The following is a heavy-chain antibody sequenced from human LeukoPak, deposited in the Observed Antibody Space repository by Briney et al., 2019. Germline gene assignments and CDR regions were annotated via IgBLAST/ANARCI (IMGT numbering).Heavy chain of an antibody. CDR3: AVPGSQLVDYDAFDI. D-gene: IGHD6-6*01. V-gene: IGHV1-46*01. Sequence: ASVKVSCKASGYTFTSYYMHWVRQAPGQGLEWMGIINPSGGSTSYAQKFQGRVTMTRDTSISTAYMELSRLRSDDTAVYYCAVPGSQLVDYDAFDIWGQGTMVTVSS. J-gene: IGHJ3*02. CDR1: GYTFTSYY. CDR2: INPSGGST.